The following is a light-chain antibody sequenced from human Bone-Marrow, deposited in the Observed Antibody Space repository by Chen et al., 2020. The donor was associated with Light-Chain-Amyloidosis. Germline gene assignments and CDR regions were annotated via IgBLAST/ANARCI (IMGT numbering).Light chain of an antibody. CDR2: GAS. V-gene: IGKV3-15*01. CDR3: HQYHRWPPWT. Sequence: IVMTQSPATLSVSPGERATLSCRASESVSTNVAWYQQKPGQAPRLLIYGASTRATGIPARFSGGGSETELKLTISSLQSDDFAVYYCHQYHRWPPWTFGQGTKVEVK. CDR1: ESVSTN. J-gene: IGKJ1*01.